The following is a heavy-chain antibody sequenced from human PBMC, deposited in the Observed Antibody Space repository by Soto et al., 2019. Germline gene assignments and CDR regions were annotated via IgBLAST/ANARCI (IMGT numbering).Heavy chain of an antibody. D-gene: IGHD2-15*01. CDR1: GGTFSIYA. CDR3: ARRSRVVAATYYGMDV. J-gene: IGHJ6*02. CDR2: IIPIFGTA. V-gene: IGHV1-69*13. Sequence: SVKVSCKASGGTFSIYAISWVRQAPVQGLEWMGGIIPIFGTANYAQKFQGRVTITADESTSTAYMELSSLRSEDTAVYYCARRSRVVAATYYGMDVWGQGTTVTVSS.